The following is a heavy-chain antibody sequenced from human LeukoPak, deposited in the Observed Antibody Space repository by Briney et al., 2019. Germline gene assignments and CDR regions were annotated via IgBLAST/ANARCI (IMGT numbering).Heavy chain of an antibody. CDR3: ARGSWGLEMATIH. J-gene: IGHJ4*02. D-gene: IGHD5-24*01. CDR1: GFTFSSYW. CDR2: IKQDGSEK. V-gene: IGHV3-7*01. Sequence: GGSLRLSCAASGFTFSSYWMSWVRQAPGKGLEWVANIKQDGSEKYYVDSVKGRFTISRDNAKNSLYLQMNSLRAEDTAVYYCARGSWGLEMATIHWGQGTLVTVSS.